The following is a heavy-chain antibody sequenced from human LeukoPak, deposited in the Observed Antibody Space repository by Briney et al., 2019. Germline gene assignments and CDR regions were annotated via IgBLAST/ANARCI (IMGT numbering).Heavy chain of an antibody. CDR2: INPNSRGT. V-gene: IGHV1-2*02. J-gene: IGHJ4*02. Sequence: ASVKVSCKASGYTFTGYYMHWVRQAPGQGLEWMGWINPNSRGTNYAQKFQGRVTMTRDTSISTAYMELSRLRSDDTAVYYCARDIFGELRFLEWLPSLDYWGQGTLVTVSS. CDR3: ARDIFGELRFLEWLPSLDY. D-gene: IGHD3-3*01. CDR1: GYTFTGYY.